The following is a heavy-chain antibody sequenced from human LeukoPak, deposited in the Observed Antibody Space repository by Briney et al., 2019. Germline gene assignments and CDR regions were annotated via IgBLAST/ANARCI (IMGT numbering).Heavy chain of an antibody. CDR2: ISYDGSNK. J-gene: IGHJ4*02. CDR1: GFTFSSYG. V-gene: IGHV3-30*03. CDR3: ARVYCNGGMCYSLQKFDY. D-gene: IGHD2-15*01. Sequence: GGSLRLSCAASGFTFSSYGMHWVRQAPGKGLEWVAVISYDGSNKYYADSVKGRFTISRDSSKNTLYLQMNSLRAEDTAVYYCARVYCNGGMCYSLQKFDYWGQGTLVTVSS.